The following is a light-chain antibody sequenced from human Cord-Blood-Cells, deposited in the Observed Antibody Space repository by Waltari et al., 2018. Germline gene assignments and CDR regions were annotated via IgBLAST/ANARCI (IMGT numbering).Light chain of an antibody. CDR1: SIDVGGYNY. Sequence: QSALTQPASVSGSPGQSITISCTGTSIDVGGYNYVSWYQQHPGKAPKLMIYEVSKRPSGVSNRFSGSKAGSAASRTISGLQAEDEADYYGSSYTSSSTSYVFGTGTKVTVL. CDR3: SSYTSSSTSYV. CDR2: EVS. J-gene: IGLJ1*01. V-gene: IGLV2-14*01.